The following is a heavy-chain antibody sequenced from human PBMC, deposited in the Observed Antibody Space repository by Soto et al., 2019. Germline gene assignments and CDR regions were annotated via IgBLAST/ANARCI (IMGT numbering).Heavy chain of an antibody. V-gene: IGHV3-53*01. Sequence: QPGGSLRLSCAASGLIVSSNYMNWVRQAPGKGLEWVSGVTRGGSAYYADSVKGRFTISRDNSKNTLYLQMNSLRAEDTAVYYCARDQGPYDFWSGPQCYYYYGMDVWGQGTTVTVSS. CDR1: GLIVSSNY. CDR3: ARDQGPYDFWSGPQCYYYYGMDV. J-gene: IGHJ6*02. D-gene: IGHD3-3*01. CDR2: VTRGGSA.